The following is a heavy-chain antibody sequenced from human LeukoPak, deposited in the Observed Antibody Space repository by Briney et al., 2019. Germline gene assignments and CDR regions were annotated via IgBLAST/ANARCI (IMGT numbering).Heavy chain of an antibody. J-gene: IGHJ4*02. CDR3: ALTPVVVAATPIDY. D-gene: IGHD2-15*01. Sequence: GGSLRLSCAASGFTFSSYGMHWVRQAPGKGLEWVAVIRCDGSNKYYADSVKGRFTISRDNSKNTLYLQMNSLRAEDTAVYYCALTPVVVAATPIDYWGQGNLVTVSP. CDR1: GFTFSSYG. CDR2: IRCDGSNK. V-gene: IGHV3-30*02.